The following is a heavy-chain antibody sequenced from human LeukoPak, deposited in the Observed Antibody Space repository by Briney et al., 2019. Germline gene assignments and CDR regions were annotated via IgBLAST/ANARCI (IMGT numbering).Heavy chain of an antibody. CDR2: INHIGST. CDR3: ARHRKDYYDSSGSGRAFDI. D-gene: IGHD3-22*01. Sequence: PSETLSLTCAVYGGSFSGYYWSWIRQPPGKGLEWIGEINHIGSTNYNPSFKSRVTISVDTSKSQFSLNQSSVTAADTSVYYCARHRKDYYDSSGSGRAFDIWGQGTMVTVSS. CDR1: GGSFSGYY. J-gene: IGHJ3*02. V-gene: IGHV4-34*01.